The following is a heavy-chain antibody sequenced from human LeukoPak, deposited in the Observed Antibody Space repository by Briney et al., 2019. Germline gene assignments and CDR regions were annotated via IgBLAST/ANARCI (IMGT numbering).Heavy chain of an antibody. CDR1: RYTSKEYT. V-gene: IGHV3-49*03. D-gene: IGHD4-17*01. CDR2: IRSIAVGVTP. J-gene: IGHJ4*02. CDR3: TRNTVTVHFDY. Sequence: PSCSPSRYTSKEYTACCCGPALGEGVEGVCQIRSIAVGVTPEYAASVRGRFTNSRDDSKSIAYLQMNRLKTEDTAVYYCTRNTVTVHFDYWGQGTLVTVSS.